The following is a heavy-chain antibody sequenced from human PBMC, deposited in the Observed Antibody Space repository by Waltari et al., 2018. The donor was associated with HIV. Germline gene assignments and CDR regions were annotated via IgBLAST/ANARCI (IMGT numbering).Heavy chain of an antibody. CDR1: GFTFSSHW. V-gene: IGHV3-7*01. J-gene: IGHJ6*02. CDR3: ARDVMGIVAKPYGVDV. CDR2: IKDEGRER. D-gene: IGHD5-12*01. Sequence: EVQVVESGGGLVQPGGSLRLSCEGFGFTFSSHWMSWGRQAPGKGLEWVANIKDEGRERYFVDSVKGRFAISRDNANNSLFLQMNSLRAEDTAVYYCARDVMGIVAKPYGVDVWGQGTTVTVSS.